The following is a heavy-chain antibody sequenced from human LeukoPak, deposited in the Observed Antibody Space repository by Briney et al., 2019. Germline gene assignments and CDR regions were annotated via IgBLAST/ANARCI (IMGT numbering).Heavy chain of an antibody. CDR1: GFTFSDYY. D-gene: IGHD4-23*01. CDR3: ARGAHFDDYGGGYFDY. CDR2: ISSSGSTI. J-gene: IGHJ4*02. V-gene: IGHV3-11*04. Sequence: GGSLRLSCAASGFTFSDYYMSWIRQAPGKGLEWVSYISSSGSTIYYADSVKGRFTISRDNSKNTLYLQMNSLKAEDTAVYYCARGAHFDDYGGGYFDYWGQGTLVTVSS.